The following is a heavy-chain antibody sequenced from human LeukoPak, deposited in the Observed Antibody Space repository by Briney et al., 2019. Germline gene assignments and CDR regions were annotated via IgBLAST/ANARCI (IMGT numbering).Heavy chain of an antibody. Sequence: SGPTLVKPTHTLTLTCTFSGFSLSTSGVGVGWIRQPPGKALECLALIYWDDDKRYRPSLKSRLSIIKDTSKNQVVLTMTNMDPVDTATYYCAHTVTGRGNPDFDYWGQGTLVTVSS. J-gene: IGHJ4*02. CDR1: GFSLSTSGVG. D-gene: IGHD3-10*01. V-gene: IGHV2-5*02. CDR2: IYWDDDK. CDR3: AHTVTGRGNPDFDY.